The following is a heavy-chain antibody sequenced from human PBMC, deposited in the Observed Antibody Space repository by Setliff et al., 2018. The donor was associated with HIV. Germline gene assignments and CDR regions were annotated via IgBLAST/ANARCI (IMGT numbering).Heavy chain of an antibody. CDR1: GYSFTNYW. V-gene: IGHV5-51*01. J-gene: IGHJ3*02. D-gene: IGHD3-3*01. Sequence: PGESLKISCKGSGYSFTNYWIAWLRQMPGKGLEWMGIIYPGDSDTRYSPSFQGQVTISVDNSISTTFLQWSSLRASDTAMYYCARRPYYDSWSGHQAFDIWGQGTMVTVSS. CDR3: ARRPYYDSWSGHQAFDI. CDR2: IYPGDSDT.